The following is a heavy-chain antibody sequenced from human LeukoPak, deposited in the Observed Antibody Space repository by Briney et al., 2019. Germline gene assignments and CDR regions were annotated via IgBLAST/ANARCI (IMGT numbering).Heavy chain of an antibody. Sequence: SETLSLTCAVYGGSFSGYYWSWIRHPPGKGLKWIGEINHSGSTNYNTSLKSRVTISVDTSKNQFSLKLSSVTAADTAVYYCARGSAITMVRGVIRRWFDPWGQGTLVTVSS. CDR2: INHSGST. V-gene: IGHV4-34*01. J-gene: IGHJ5*02. CDR1: GGSFSGYY. CDR3: ARGSAITMVRGVIRRWFDP. D-gene: IGHD3-10*01.